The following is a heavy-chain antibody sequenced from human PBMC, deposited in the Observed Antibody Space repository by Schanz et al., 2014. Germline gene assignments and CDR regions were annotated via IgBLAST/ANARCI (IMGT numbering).Heavy chain of an antibody. CDR2: ISGDHRNT. J-gene: IGHJ4*02. CDR1: GFTFRGYA. D-gene: IGHD6-13*01. CDR3: ARGLIAAAGGAFDY. Sequence: EVQLLESGGGLVQPGGSLRLSCAASGFTFRGYAMSWVRQAPGRGLEWVSSISGDHRNTFYADSVKGRFTISRDNSKNTLYLQMNSLRAGDAAVYYCARGLIAAAGGAFDYWGQGTLVTVSS. V-gene: IGHV3-23*01.